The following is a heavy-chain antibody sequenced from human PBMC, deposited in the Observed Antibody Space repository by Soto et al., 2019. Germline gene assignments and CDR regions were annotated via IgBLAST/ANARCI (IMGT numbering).Heavy chain of an antibody. Sequence: ASVKVSCKASGYTFTGYYMHWVRQASGQGLEWMRWINPNSGGTNYAQKLQGRVTMTRDTSISTAYMELSRLRPDDMAVYYWARDHDFGVVPGYYYYYGMDVWGQGTTVTVSS. CDR3: ARDHDFGVVPGYYYYYGMDV. CDR2: INPNSGGT. D-gene: IGHD3-3*01. V-gene: IGHV1-2*02. J-gene: IGHJ6*02. CDR1: GYTFTGYY.